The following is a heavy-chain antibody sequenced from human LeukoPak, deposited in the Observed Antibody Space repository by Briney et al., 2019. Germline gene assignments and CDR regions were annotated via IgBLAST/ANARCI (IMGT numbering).Heavy chain of an antibody. V-gene: IGHV3-30*03. Sequence: GGSLRLSCAASGFTFSSYSINWVRQAPGKGLEWVAVISYDGSNKYYADSVKGRFTISRDNSKNTLYLQMNSLRAEDTAVYYCAGGFNYDFWSGFLNWFDPWGQGTLVTVSS. CDR2: ISYDGSNK. J-gene: IGHJ5*02. D-gene: IGHD3-3*01. CDR3: AGGFNYDFWSGFLNWFDP. CDR1: GFTFSSYS.